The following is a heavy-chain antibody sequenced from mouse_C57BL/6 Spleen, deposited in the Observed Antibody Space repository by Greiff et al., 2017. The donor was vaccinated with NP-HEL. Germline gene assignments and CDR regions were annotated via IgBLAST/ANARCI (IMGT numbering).Heavy chain of an antibody. J-gene: IGHJ2*01. CDR2: IDPETGGT. D-gene: IGHD4-1*01. V-gene: IGHV1-15*01. CDR3: TTQTGYYFDY. CDR1: GYTFTDYE. Sequence: VKLQQSGAELVRPGASVTLSCKASGYTFTDYEMHWVKQTPVHGLEWIGAIDPETGGTAYNQKFKGKAILTADKSSSTAYMELRSLTSEDSAVYYCTTQTGYYFDYWGQGTTLTVSS.